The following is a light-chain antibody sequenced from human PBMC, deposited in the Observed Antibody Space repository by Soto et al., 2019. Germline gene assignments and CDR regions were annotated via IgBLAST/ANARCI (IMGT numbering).Light chain of an antibody. CDR2: GNS. CDR1: TSNIGRDY. J-gene: IGLJ1*01. CDR3: AVWDHSLSGYV. Sequence: QSVLTQSPAASGTPGHRVIISFSGSTSNIGRDYVCWYQQFPGTAPKLLIYGNSQRPSGVPDRFSGSKSDTTASLAISGLRSEDEAEYFCAVWDHSLSGYVFGSGTKVTVL. V-gene: IGLV1-47*01.